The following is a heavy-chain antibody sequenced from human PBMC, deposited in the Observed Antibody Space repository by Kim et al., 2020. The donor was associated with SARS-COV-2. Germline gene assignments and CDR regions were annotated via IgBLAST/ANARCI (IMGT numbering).Heavy chain of an antibody. D-gene: IGHD5-12*01. CDR1: GYTFTSYD. J-gene: IGHJ5*02. Sequence: ASVKVSCKASGYTFTSYDINWVRQATGQGLEWMGWMNPNSGNTGYAQKFQGRVTMTRNTSISTAYMELSSLRSEDTAVYYCARAPRGYSGYDYNWFDPWGQGTLVTVSS. V-gene: IGHV1-8*01. CDR2: MNPNSGNT. CDR3: ARAPRGYSGYDYNWFDP.